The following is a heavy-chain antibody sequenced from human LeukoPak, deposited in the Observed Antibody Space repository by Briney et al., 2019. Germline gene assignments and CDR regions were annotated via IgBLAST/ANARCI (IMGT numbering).Heavy chain of an antibody. CDR2: ISAYNGNT. D-gene: IGHD6-19*01. Sequence: GASVKVSCKASGYTFTSYGISWVRQAPGQGLEWMGWISAYNGNTNYAQKLQGRVTMTTDTSTSTAYMELRSLRSDDTAVYYCARDRSGRYPYGMDVWGQGTTVTVSS. J-gene: IGHJ6*02. V-gene: IGHV1-18*01. CDR1: GYTFTSYG. CDR3: ARDRSGRYPYGMDV.